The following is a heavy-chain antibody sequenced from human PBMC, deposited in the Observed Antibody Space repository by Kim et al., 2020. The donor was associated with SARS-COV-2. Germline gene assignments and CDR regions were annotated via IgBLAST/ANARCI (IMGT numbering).Heavy chain of an antibody. D-gene: IGHD3-16*01. Sequence: SVKSRITINPDTSKNQFSLQLNSVTPEDTAVYYCATNTFGAYYYYYGMDVWGQGTTVTVSS. CDR3: ATNTFGAYYYYYGMDV. V-gene: IGHV6-1*01. J-gene: IGHJ6*02.